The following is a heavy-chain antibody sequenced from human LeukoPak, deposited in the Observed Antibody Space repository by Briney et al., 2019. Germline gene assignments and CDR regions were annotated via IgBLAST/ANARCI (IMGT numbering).Heavy chain of an antibody. Sequence: GRSLRLSCAASGFTFSSYAMHWVRQAPGKGLEWVAVISYDGSNKYYADSVKGRFTISRDNSKNTLYLQMNSLRAEDTAVYYCARDRIKYYYGSGSYYNPLYYYGTDVWGKGTTVTVSS. CDR3: ARDRIKYYYGSGSYYNPLYYYGTDV. J-gene: IGHJ6*04. V-gene: IGHV3-30*04. CDR1: GFTFSSYA. CDR2: ISYDGSNK. D-gene: IGHD3-10*01.